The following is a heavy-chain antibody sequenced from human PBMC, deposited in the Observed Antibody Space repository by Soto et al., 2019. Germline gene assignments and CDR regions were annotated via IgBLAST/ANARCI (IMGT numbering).Heavy chain of an antibody. D-gene: IGHD2-15*01. CDR3: ARDRVAAPYYFDC. CDR2: ISSSSSYI. Sequence: PGGSLRLSCAASGFTFSSHSMNWVRQAPGKGLEWVPSISSSSSYIYYADSVKGRFTISRDNAKNSLYLQMNSLRAEDTAVYYCARDRVAAPYYFDCWGQGTLVTVSS. V-gene: IGHV3-21*01. J-gene: IGHJ4*02. CDR1: GFTFSSHS.